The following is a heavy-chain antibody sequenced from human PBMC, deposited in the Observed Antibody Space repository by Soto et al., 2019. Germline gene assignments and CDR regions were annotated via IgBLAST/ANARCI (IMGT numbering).Heavy chain of an antibody. Sequence: EVQLGESGGGLVKPGGSLRLSCAASGFTFSSYSMNWFRQAPGKGLEWVSSISSSSSYIYYADSVKGRFTISRDNAKNSLYLQMNSLRAEDTAVYYCARVGFEAADFAFWGQGTLVTVSS. D-gene: IGHD6-13*01. CDR1: GFTFSSYS. CDR3: ARVGFEAADFAF. J-gene: IGHJ4*02. CDR2: ISSSSSYI. V-gene: IGHV3-21*01.